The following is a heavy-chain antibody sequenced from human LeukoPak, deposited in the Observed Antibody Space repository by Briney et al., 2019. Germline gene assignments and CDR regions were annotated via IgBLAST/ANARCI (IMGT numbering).Heavy chain of an antibody. CDR2: IYYSGST. V-gene: IGHV4-59*08. CDR3: ARCNGYSYGVDP. D-gene: IGHD5-18*01. Sequence: TSETLSLTCTVSGGSISSYYWSWIRQPPGKGLEWIGYIYYSGSTNYNPSLKSRVTISVDTSKNQFSLKLSSVTAADTAVYYCARCNGYSYGVDPWGQGTLVTVSS. J-gene: IGHJ5*02. CDR1: GGSISSYY.